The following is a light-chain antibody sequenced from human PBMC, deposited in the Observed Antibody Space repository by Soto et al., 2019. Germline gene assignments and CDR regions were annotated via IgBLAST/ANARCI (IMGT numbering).Light chain of an antibody. CDR1: QSINIY. CDR3: QQSYTTLMWT. J-gene: IGKJ1*01. Sequence: DIQMTQSPSSLSASVGDRVTITCRTSQSINIYLNWYQQKVGEPPRLLIFAATRLQRGVPSRFTGSGSGTDFTLTINSLQPEDFASYYCQQSYTTLMWTFGQGTKVDIK. CDR2: AAT. V-gene: IGKV1-39*01.